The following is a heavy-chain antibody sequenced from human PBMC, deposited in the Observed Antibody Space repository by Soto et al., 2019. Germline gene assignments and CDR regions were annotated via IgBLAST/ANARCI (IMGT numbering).Heavy chain of an antibody. CDR3: ARFSGNAFDI. J-gene: IGHJ3*02. Sequence: SETLSLTCSVSGGSISSSSYNWDWIRQPPGKGLEWIGTIYYNGDTDYNPSLKSRATISVDASDYQFSLKLSSVTAADTSIYYCARFSGNAFDIWGHGTMVTVS. CDR1: GGSISSSSYN. V-gene: IGHV4-39*01. CDR2: IYYNGDT.